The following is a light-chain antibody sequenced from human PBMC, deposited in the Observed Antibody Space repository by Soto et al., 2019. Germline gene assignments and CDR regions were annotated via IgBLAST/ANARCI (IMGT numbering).Light chain of an antibody. J-gene: IGKJ2*01. CDR2: GAS. CDR1: QSVSSTF. Sequence: IVLTQSPGSLSLSPGERATLSCRASQSVSSTFFAWYQQKPGQAPRLLIFGASSRATGIPDRFSGSGSGTDFTLTISRLEPEDFVVYYCQQYGGSPPTYTFGQGTKLEIK. CDR3: QQYGGSPPTYT. V-gene: IGKV3-20*01.